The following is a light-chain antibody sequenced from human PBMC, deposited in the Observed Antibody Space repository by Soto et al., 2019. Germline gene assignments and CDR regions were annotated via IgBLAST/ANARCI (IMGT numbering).Light chain of an antibody. J-gene: IGLJ3*02. CDR1: SGHSSYI. CDR2: LEGRGSY. Sequence: QSVLTQSSSASASLGSSVMLTCTLSSGHSSYIIAWHQQQPGKAPRYLMNLEGRGSYNKGSGVPDRFSGSSSGADRYLTISNLQFEDEADYYCETWDSHTWVFGGGTKLTVL. V-gene: IGLV4-60*02. CDR3: ETWDSHTWV.